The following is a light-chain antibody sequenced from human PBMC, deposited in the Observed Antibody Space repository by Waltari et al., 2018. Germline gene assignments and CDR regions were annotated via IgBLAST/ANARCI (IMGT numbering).Light chain of an antibody. V-gene: IGLV1-47*01. CDR2: RDD. CDR3: AAWDGSLSGRL. CDR1: SSNIGSNY. Sequence: QSVLTQPPSASGTPGQRVSFPCSGSSSNIGSNYVFWYQQFPGTAPKLPIYRDDQRPSGVPDRFSASKGGTSAALVISAVRSEDEADYYRAAWDGSLSGRLFGGGTRLTVL. J-gene: IGLJ3*02.